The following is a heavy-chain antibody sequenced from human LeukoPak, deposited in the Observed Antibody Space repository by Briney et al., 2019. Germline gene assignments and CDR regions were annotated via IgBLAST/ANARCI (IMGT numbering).Heavy chain of an antibody. Sequence: ASVKVSCKASGGTFSSYAISWVRQAPGQGLEWMGGIIPIFGTANYAQKFQGRVTITADKSTSTAYMKLSSLRSEDTAVYYCARGKVAAPGDYYYYYMDVWGKGTTVTVSS. J-gene: IGHJ6*03. CDR2: IIPIFGTA. V-gene: IGHV1-69*06. D-gene: IGHD6-19*01. CDR3: ARGKVAAPGDYYYYYMDV. CDR1: GGTFSSYA.